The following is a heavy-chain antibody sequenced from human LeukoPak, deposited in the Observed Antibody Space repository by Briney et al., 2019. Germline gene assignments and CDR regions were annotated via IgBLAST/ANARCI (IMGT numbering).Heavy chain of an antibody. CDR2: INPNSGGT. CDR1: VYTFTFYY. Sequence: ASVIVSCTASVYTFTFYYMHWVRQAPGQGLEWMGWINPNSGGTNYAQKCQGRVTMTTDTSISSASMTLSSLSSGHPTPPNSGGTNYAQKFQGRVTMTRDTSISTAYMELSSLRSDDTAVYYCARGRNIGVVGAATNLEDCWGQGTLVTVSS. V-gene: IGHV1-2*02. J-gene: IGHJ4*02. D-gene: IGHD3-10*01. CDR3: GGTNYAQKFQGRVTMTRDTSISTAYMELSSLRSDDTAVYYCARGRNIGVVGAATNLEDC.